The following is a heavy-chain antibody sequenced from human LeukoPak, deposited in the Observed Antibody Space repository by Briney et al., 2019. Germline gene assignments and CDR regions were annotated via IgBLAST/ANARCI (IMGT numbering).Heavy chain of an antibody. Sequence: GASVKVSCKASGGTFSTYAISWVRQAPGQGLEWMGRIIPVLGVANYAQKFQGRVTTSADKSTSTAYMEVSSLRSEDTAVYYCATGIGTLWSGYYHDYWGQGTLVTVSS. D-gene: IGHD3-3*01. CDR3: ATGIGTLWSGYYHDY. V-gene: IGHV1-69*04. J-gene: IGHJ4*02. CDR1: GGTFSTYA. CDR2: IIPVLGVA.